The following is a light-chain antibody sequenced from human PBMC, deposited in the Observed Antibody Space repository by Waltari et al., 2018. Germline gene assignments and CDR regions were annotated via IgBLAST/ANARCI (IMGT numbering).Light chain of an antibody. CDR1: PSISKW. J-gene: IGKJ4*01. V-gene: IGKV1-5*03. CDR2: KAS. CDR3: QQYNSYSLLT. Sequence: DIQLTQSPSTLSASVGARFTITCRASPSISKWLAWYQQNTGKAPKHLNYKASTLESGVQSRFSGSGSGTEFTLTISRLQPDDFATYYCQQYNSYSLLTFGGGTKVEIK.